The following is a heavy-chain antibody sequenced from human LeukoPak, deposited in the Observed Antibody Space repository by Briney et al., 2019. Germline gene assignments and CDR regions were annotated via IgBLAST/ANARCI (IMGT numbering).Heavy chain of an antibody. D-gene: IGHD2-15*01. Sequence: ASVKVSCKASGYTFTGYYMHWVRQAPGQGLEWMGWINPNSGGTNYAQKFQGRVTMTRDTSISTAYMELSRLRSDDTAVYYCARGRCSGGSCSEGAFDIWGQGTMVTVSS. CDR3: ARGRCSGGSCSEGAFDI. CDR2: INPNSGGT. CDR1: GYTFTGYY. V-gene: IGHV1-2*02. J-gene: IGHJ3*02.